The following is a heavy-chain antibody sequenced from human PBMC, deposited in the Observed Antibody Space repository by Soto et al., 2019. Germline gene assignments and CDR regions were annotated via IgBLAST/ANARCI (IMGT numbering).Heavy chain of an antibody. D-gene: IGHD3-10*01. CDR2: ISAHNGNT. J-gene: IGHJ4*02. Sequence: QVHLVQSGAEVKKPGASVKVSCKGSGYTFTSYGITWVRQAPGQGLEWMGWISAHNGNTDYAQKLQGRVTVTRDTATSTAYMELRSLRSDDTAVYYCARGRYGAYWGQGALVTVSS. CDR1: GYTFTSYG. CDR3: ARGRYGAY. V-gene: IGHV1-18*01.